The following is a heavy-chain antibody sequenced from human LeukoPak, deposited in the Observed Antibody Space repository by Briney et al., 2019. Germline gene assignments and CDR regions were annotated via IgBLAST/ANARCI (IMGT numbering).Heavy chain of an antibody. D-gene: IGHD6-13*01. J-gene: IGHJ4*02. CDR3: ARGRYSSSWNADY. V-gene: IGHV3-48*03. CDR2: ISSSGSTI. Sequence: PGGSLRLSCAASGFTFSSYEMNWVRQAPGKGLEWVSYISSSGSTIYYADSVKGRFTISRDNAKNSLYLQMNSLRAEDTAVYYCARGRYSSSWNADYWGQGTLVTVSS. CDR1: GFTFSSYE.